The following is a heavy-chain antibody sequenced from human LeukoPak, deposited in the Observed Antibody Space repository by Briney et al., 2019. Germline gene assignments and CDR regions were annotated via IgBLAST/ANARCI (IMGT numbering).Heavy chain of an antibody. D-gene: IGHD5-12*01. CDR1: GYSFTNYW. CDR2: IYPGDSAT. CDR3: ARLPGIVATIERYFDY. Sequence: GESLKISCKGSGYSFTNYWIGWVRQMPGKGLELMGVIYPGDSATRYSPSFQGQVTISADKSISTAYLQWSSLKASDTAMYYCARLPGIVATIERYFDYWGQGTLVTVSS. V-gene: IGHV5-51*01. J-gene: IGHJ4*02.